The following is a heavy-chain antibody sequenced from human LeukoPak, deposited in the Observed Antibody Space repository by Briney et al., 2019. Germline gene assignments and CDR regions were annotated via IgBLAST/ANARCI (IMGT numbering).Heavy chain of an antibody. Sequence: GGSLRLSSAASRFTLSNYWMSWVRQAPGKGLEWVANIKQDGSETYYVDSVKGRFTISRDNAKNSLSLQMNSLRAEDTAVYYCARQRGSGCLDYWGQGTLVTVSS. CDR2: IKQDGSET. CDR1: RFTLSNYW. CDR3: ARQRGSGCLDY. D-gene: IGHD6-19*01. V-gene: IGHV3-7*01. J-gene: IGHJ4*02.